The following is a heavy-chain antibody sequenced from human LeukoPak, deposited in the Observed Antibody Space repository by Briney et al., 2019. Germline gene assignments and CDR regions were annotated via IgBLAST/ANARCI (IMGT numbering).Heavy chain of an antibody. CDR2: VSYDGSDK. V-gene: IGHV3-33*05. CDR1: GFTFSNYD. Sequence: GGSLRLSCAASGFTFSNYDMYWVRQAPGRGLDWVAVVSYDGSDKYYADSVKGRFTISRDNSKNTLYLQMTGLRVEDTAVCYCARDSRGPDYWGQGALVTVSS. CDR3: ARDSRGPDY. D-gene: IGHD3-22*01. J-gene: IGHJ4*02.